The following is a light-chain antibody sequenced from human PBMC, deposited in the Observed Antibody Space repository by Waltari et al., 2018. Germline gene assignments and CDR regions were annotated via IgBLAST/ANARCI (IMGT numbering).Light chain of an antibody. V-gene: IGLV2-23*01. CDR3: CSYAGSSTYVL. Sequence: QSALTQPASVSGSLGQLLTISCTGANSAVGTYNLVSWYQQHPGKAPKLMIYEGSKRPSGVSNRFSGSQSGNTASLTISGLQAEDDGDYYCCSYAGSSTYVLFGGGTKLTVL. CDR1: NSAVGTYNL. J-gene: IGLJ2*01. CDR2: EGS.